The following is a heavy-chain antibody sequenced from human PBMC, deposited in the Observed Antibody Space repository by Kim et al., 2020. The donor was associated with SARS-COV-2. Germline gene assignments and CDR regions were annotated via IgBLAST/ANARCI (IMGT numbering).Heavy chain of an antibody. D-gene: IGHD2-21*01. CDR1: GYTFTSYA. J-gene: IGHJ4*02. CDR3: ARDKWGAYCGGDCYSGFDY. Sequence: ASVKVSCKASGYTFTSYAMHWVRQAPGQRLEWMGWINAGNGNTKYSQKFQGRVTITRDTSASTAYMELSSLRSEDTAVYYCARDKWGAYCGGDCYSGFDYWGQGTLVTVSS. V-gene: IGHV1-3*01. CDR2: INAGNGNT.